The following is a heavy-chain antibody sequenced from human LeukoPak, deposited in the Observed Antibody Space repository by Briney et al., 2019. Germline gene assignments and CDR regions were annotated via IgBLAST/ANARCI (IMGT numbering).Heavy chain of an antibody. Sequence: GESLKISCKGSGYSFTSYWIGWVRQMPGKGLEWMGIIYPGDSDTRYSPSFQGQVTISADESISTAYLQWSSLKASDTAMYYCASPTMGSYYYYGMDVWGQGTTVTVSS. CDR2: IYPGDSDT. V-gene: IGHV5-51*01. D-gene: IGHD3-10*01. J-gene: IGHJ6*02. CDR3: ASPTMGSYYYYGMDV. CDR1: GYSFTSYW.